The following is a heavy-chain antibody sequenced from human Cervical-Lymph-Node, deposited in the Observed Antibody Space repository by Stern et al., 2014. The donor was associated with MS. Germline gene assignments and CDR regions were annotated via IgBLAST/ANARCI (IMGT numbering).Heavy chain of an antibody. D-gene: IGHD6-6*01. CDR3: ARLYSRSSGIEPFDP. CDR1: GYSFTNYW. V-gene: IGHV5-51*03. J-gene: IGHJ5*02. CDR2: IYPGDSDT. Sequence: EVQLVESGAEVKKPGESLKISCKASGYSFTNYWIGWVRQIPGKGLEWMGIIYPGDSDTKYSPPFQGQVTISADKSISTAYLQWSSLKASDTAIYYCARLYSRSSGIEPFDPWGQGTLVTVSS.